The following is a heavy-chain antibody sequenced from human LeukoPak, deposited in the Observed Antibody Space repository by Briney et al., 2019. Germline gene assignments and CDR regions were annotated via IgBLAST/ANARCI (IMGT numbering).Heavy chain of an antibody. CDR3: ARESSGGTYSFDY. D-gene: IGHD3-10*01. CDR1: RFTFSGYP. J-gene: IGHJ4*02. Sequence: GKSLRLSCAASRFTFSGYPIHWVRQAPGKGLEWVAVISYDGSNKYYADSVKGRFTISRDNAKNSLYLQMNSLRAEDTAVYYCARESSGGTYSFDYWGQGTLVTVSS. V-gene: IGHV3-30-3*01. CDR2: ISYDGSNK.